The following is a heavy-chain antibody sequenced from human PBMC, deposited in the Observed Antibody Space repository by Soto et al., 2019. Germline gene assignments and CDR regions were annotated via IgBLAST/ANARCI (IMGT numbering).Heavy chain of an antibody. J-gene: IGHJ6*02. D-gene: IGHD1-26*01. CDR2: ISYDGSNT. CDR1: GFSISDYG. V-gene: IGHV3-30*18. CDR3: AKGAGDRLSLGMDV. Sequence: QVQLVESGGGVVQPGWSLRLSCAASGFSISDYGMEWVRQAPGKGLEWVALISYDGSNTYYADSVKGRCTISRDNSKDTLFLQMTGLRREDTAVYYCAKGAGDRLSLGMDVWGQGTTVTVSS.